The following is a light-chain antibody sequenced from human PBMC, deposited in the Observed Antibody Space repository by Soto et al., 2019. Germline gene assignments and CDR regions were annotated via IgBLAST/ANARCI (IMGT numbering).Light chain of an antibody. J-gene: IGKJ5*01. CDR2: GAS. CDR3: QQDYSTLAT. CDR1: QSVGSN. V-gene: IGKV3-15*01. Sequence: EIVMTQSPATLSVSPGERATLSCRSSQSVGSNLAWYQQKFGQAPRLLIYGASTRATDIPARFSGSGSETEFTLTISSLQSEDFATYYCQQDYSTLATCGQGTRREIK.